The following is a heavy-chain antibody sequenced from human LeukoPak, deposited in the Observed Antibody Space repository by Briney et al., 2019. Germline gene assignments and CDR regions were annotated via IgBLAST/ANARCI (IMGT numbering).Heavy chain of an antibody. Sequence: PGGSLRLSCAASGFTFDDYAMHWVRQAPGKGLEWVSLISGDGGSTYYADSVKGRFTISRDNSKNSLYLQMNSLRTEDTALYYCAKGSYYYDSSGYQQPLFDYWGQGTLVTVSS. CDR2: ISGDGGST. D-gene: IGHD3-22*01. CDR3: AKGSYYYDSSGYQQPLFDY. V-gene: IGHV3-43*02. CDR1: GFTFDDYA. J-gene: IGHJ4*02.